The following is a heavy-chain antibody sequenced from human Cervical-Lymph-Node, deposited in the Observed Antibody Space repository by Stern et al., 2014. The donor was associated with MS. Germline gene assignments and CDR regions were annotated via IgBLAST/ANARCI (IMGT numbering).Heavy chain of an antibody. J-gene: IGHJ5*02. Sequence: QLVQSGAEVEKPGASVKVSCKASGYIFTDYYLHWVRQAPGQGLEWMGRINPKSGGTSYAQSFQGRVTRTRDTSITTAYMDLSRLTSDDTAVYYCTRALRIADRPSPGGHWFDPWGQGTLVIVSS. V-gene: IGHV1-2*02. CDR3: TRALRIADRPSPGGHWFDP. D-gene: IGHD6-6*01. CDR1: GYIFTDYY. CDR2: INPKSGGT.